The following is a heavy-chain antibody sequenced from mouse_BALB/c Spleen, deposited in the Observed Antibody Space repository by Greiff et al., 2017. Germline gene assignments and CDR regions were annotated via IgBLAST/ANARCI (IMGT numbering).Heavy chain of an antibody. CDR2: IDPANGNT. Sequence: EVQLQQSGAELVKPGASVKLSCTASGFNIKDTYMHWVKQRPEQGLEWIGRIDPANGNTKYDPKFQGKATITADTSSNTAYLQLSSLTSEDTAVYYGARRVYDGYLYWYFDVWGAGTTVTVSS. CDR1: GFNIKDTY. J-gene: IGHJ1*01. V-gene: IGHV14-3*02. CDR3: ARRVYDGYLYWYFDV. D-gene: IGHD2-3*01.